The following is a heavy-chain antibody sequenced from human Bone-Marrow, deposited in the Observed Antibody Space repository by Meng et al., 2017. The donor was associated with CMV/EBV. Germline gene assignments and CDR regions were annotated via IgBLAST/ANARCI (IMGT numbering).Heavy chain of an antibody. CDR2: IIPIFGTA. V-gene: IGHV1-69*05. CDR3: ARVEMRGRRYIAMDV. CDR1: GGTFSSYA. J-gene: IGHJ6*02. D-gene: IGHD5-24*01. Sequence: KVFCKASGGTFSSYAISWVRQAPGQGLEWLGGIIPIFGTANYAQKSQGRVTITTDESTCTAYMELNSRRSEDTAVYYCARVEMRGRRYIAMDVWGQGTTVTVSS.